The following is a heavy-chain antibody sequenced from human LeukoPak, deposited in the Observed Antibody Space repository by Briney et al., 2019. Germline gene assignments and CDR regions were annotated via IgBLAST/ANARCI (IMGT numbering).Heavy chain of an antibody. Sequence: ASVKVSGKSVGYTFTPYYMHRLRHAPGQGLEWMGIINPSGGSTSYAQKFQGRVTMTRDTSTSTVYMDLSSLRSEDTAVYYCARGGRWSAVSKDLHLYFDLWGRGTLVTVSS. CDR2: INPSGGST. D-gene: IGHD3-16*01. V-gene: IGHV1-46*01. CDR1: GYTFTPYY. J-gene: IGHJ2*01. CDR3: ARGGRWSAVSKDLHLYFDL.